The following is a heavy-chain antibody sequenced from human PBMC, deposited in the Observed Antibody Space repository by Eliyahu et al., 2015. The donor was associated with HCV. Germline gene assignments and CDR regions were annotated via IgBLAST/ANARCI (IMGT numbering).Heavy chain of an antibody. CDR3: XRGVKQGGTYYYYYAMDV. V-gene: IGHV3-7*05. J-gene: IGHJ6*02. D-gene: IGHD3-16*01. CDR1: GFTFSYYS. Sequence: PASGFTFSYYSMSWVRQAPGRGLEWVANIKQDGSEKYYVDSVKGRFTISRDNAKNSLDXQMNSLRAEDTAVYYCXRGVKQGGTYYYYYAMDVWGQGTTVTVSS. CDR2: IKQDGSEK.